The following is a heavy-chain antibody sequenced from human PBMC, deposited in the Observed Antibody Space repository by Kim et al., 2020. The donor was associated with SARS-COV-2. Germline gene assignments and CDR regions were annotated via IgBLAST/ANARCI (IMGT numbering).Heavy chain of an antibody. J-gene: IGHJ5*02. D-gene: IGHD2-15*01. V-gene: IGHV3-11*01. CDR1: GFTFSDYY. CDR2: ISSSGSTI. CDR3: ARDKRDIVVVVAATRARGWFDP. Sequence: GGSLRLSCAASGFTFSDYYMSWIRQAPGKGLEWVSYISSSGSTIYYADSVKGRFTISRDNAKNSLYLQMNSLRAEDTAVYYCARDKRDIVVVVAATRARGWFDPWGQGTLVTVSS.